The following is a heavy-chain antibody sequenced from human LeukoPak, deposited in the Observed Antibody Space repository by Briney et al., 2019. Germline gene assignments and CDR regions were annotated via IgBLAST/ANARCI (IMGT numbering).Heavy chain of an antibody. V-gene: IGHV4-59*01. Sequence: PSETLSLTCTVSGGSINGYYWTWIRQSPGKGLEWIGYVYYSGSSNYNPSLKSRVTISVDTSKNQFSLKLSSVTAADTAVYYCARDSRIAVAGRVAFDIWGQGTMVTVSS. CDR3: ARDSRIAVAGRVAFDI. D-gene: IGHD6-19*01. CDR1: GGSINGYY. CDR2: VYYSGSS. J-gene: IGHJ3*02.